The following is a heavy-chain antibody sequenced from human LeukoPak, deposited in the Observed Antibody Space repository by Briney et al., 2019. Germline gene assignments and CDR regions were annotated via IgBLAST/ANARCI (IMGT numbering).Heavy chain of an antibody. J-gene: IGHJ4*02. Sequence: KAGGSLRLSCAASGFSFSNAWMSWVRQASGKGLEWVGRIKSKTDGGTIHYAAPVKDRFTISRDDSKNMVFLQMNSLNTEDTAVYYCCRGWLDYWGQGTLVAVS. V-gene: IGHV3-15*01. CDR2: IKSKTDGGTI. CDR1: GFSFSNAW. CDR3: CRGWLDY. D-gene: IGHD2-15*01.